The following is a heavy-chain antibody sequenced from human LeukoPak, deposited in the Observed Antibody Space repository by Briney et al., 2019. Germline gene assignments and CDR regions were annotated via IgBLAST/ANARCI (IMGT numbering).Heavy chain of an antibody. CDR3: ARGNYYGSGSGILYGMDV. V-gene: IGHV1-8*01. J-gene: IGHJ6*02. CDR2: MNPNSGNT. CDR1: GYTFTSYD. Sequence: ASVKVSCKASGYTFTSYDINWVRQATGQGLEWMGWMNPNSGNTGYAQKFQGRVTMTRNTSISTAYMELSSLRSEDTAVYYCARGNYYGSGSGILYGMDVWGQGTTVTVSS. D-gene: IGHD3-10*01.